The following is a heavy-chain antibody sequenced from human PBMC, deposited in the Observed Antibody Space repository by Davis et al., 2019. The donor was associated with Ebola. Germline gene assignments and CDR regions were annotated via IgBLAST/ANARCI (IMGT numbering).Heavy chain of an antibody. J-gene: IGHJ6*03. D-gene: IGHD6-6*01. Sequence: GESLKISCAASGFTFSDYYMNWIRQAPGKGLECISYISSSGSSMYYADSVKGRFTISRDNSKNSVYLQMNSLRVEDTAVYSCARGQGGSSIAARPHMDVWGKGTTVTVSS. CDR3: ARGQGGSSIAARPHMDV. CDR1: GFTFSDYY. CDR2: ISSSGSSM. V-gene: IGHV3-11*04.